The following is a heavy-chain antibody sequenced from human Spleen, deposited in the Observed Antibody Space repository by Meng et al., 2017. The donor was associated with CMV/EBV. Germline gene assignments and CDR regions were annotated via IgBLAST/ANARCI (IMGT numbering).Heavy chain of an antibody. Sequence: SETLSLTCTVSGDSISSGYYWGWIRQPPGKGLEWIGSIYYTGNTYYNPSLKSRVVISVDRSKNQFSLRLSSVTAADTAMYYCASHDFWRGYYFDYWDQGMLVTVSS. CDR2: IYYTGNT. D-gene: IGHD3-3*01. J-gene: IGHJ4*02. CDR3: ASHDFWRGYYFDY. CDR1: GDSISSGYY. V-gene: IGHV4-38-2*02.